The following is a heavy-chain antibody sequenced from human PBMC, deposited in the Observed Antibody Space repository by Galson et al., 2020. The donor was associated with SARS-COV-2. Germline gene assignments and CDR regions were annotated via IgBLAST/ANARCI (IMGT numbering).Heavy chain of an antibody. D-gene: IGHD2-15*01. CDR1: SGSISTYY. V-gene: IGHV4-59*08. Sequence: ETSETLSLTCTVSSGSISTYYWSWIRQTPGKGLDWIGYMYYSGTTKENPSLKSRVTISVDTSKNQFSLKLRSVTAADTAVYYCARHIPGGGYYYGLDVWGQGTAVTVSS. J-gene: IGHJ6*02. CDR3: ARHIPGGGYYYGLDV. CDR2: MYYSGTT.